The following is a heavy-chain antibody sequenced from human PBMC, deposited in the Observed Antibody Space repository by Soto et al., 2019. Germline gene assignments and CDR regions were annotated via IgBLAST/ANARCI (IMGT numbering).Heavy chain of an antibody. J-gene: IGHJ6*02. CDR2: ISISSSYA. V-gene: IGHV3-11*06. D-gene: IGHD3-3*01. Sequence: GGSLRFSCAASVFTFSDYYMSWIRQAPGKGLECVSYISISSSYANYADSVKGRFTISRGDAKNSLYLQMNSLRAEDTAVYYCPRTRTRYYDFWSGYYPFYYLYGTDVWGQGTTVTVSS. CDR3: PRTRTRYYDFWSGYYPFYYLYGTDV. CDR1: VFTFSDYY.